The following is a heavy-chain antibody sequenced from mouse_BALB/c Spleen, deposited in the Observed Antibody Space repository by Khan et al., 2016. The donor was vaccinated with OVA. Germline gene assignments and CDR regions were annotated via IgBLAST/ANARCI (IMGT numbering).Heavy chain of an antibody. CDR2: IWSDGST. J-gene: IGHJ4*01. V-gene: IGHV2-6-1*01. CDR3: DRQPYYHGSIGDM. Sequence: QIQLVQSGPGLVAPSQSLSITCTISGFSLTNYGVHWVRQPPGKGLEWLVVIWSDGSTTYNSPLKSRLTISKDNSKSTVFLKMNSLQTDDTAMYFGDRQPYYHGSIGDMWGQGTSVTVSS. D-gene: IGHD1-1*02. CDR1: GFSLTNYG.